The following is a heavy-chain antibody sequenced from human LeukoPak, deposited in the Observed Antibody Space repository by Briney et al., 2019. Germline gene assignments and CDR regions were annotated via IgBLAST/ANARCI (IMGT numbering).Heavy chain of an antibody. Sequence: PSETLSLTCTVSGYSISSGYYWGWIRPPPGKGLEWIGSIYHSGSTYYNPSLKSRVTISVDTSKNQFSLKLSSVTAADTAVYYCARDFGAVGATDNWFDPWGQGTLVTVSS. V-gene: IGHV4-38-2*02. CDR3: ARDFGAVGATDNWFDP. CDR1: GYSISSGYY. D-gene: IGHD1-26*01. CDR2: IYHSGST. J-gene: IGHJ5*02.